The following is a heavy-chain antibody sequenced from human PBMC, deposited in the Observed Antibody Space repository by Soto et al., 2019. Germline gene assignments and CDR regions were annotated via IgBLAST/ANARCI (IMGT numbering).Heavy chain of an antibody. CDR3: TRGPIFASYDRSGQSDY. V-gene: IGHV3-21*01. CDR1: GFTFSIYS. CDR2: IGGRGGNM. Sequence: GSLRLSCAASGFTFSIYSMAWVRQAPGKGLEWVSSIGGRGGNMYYADSVKGRFTISRDDAQSSFYLQMNSLRAEDTAVYYCTRGPIFASYDRSGQSDYWGQGTLVTVSS. J-gene: IGHJ4*02. D-gene: IGHD3-22*01.